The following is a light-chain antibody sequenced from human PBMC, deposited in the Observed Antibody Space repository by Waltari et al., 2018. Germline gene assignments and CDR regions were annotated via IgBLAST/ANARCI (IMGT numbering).Light chain of an antibody. CDR2: RAS. CDR3: QQHGTLPAT. V-gene: IGKV3-20*01. Sequence: EIVLTQSPGTASLSPGERVTLSCRASQSVGSSSLAGYQQKPGQAPRLVIYRASRRATGIPDRCSGSGSGTDFSLTISRLEPEDFAVYYCQQHGTLPATFGQGTKVEIK. J-gene: IGKJ1*01. CDR1: QSVGSSS.